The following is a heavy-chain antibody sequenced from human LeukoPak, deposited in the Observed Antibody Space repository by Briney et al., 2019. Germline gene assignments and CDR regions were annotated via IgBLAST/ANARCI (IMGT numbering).Heavy chain of an antibody. D-gene: IGHD3-22*01. CDR3: ARAIGESYYFDSSGVSDY. V-gene: IGHV3-7*01. CDR1: GFTFSSYW. J-gene: IGHJ4*02. CDR2: IKQDGSEK. Sequence: GGSLRLSCAASGFTFSSYWMSWVRQAPGKRLEWVANIKQDGSEKYYVDSVKGRFTISRDNAKNSLYLQMNSLRAEDTAVYYCARAIGESYYFDSSGVSDYWGQGTLVTVSS.